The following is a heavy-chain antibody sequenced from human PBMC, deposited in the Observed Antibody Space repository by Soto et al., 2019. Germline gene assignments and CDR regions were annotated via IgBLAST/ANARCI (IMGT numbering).Heavy chain of an antibody. CDR3: ATSVGYCSSTSCYTWVY. CDR1: GYTFTSYA. V-gene: IGHV1-3*01. D-gene: IGHD2-2*02. Sequence: ASVKVSCKASGYTFTSYAIHWLRQAPGQRLEWMGWINAGNGNTKYSQKLQGRVTFTRDTSASTAYMELSSLRSEDTAVYSCATSVGYCSSTSCYTWVYWGQGTLVTAPQ. J-gene: IGHJ4*02. CDR2: INAGNGNT.